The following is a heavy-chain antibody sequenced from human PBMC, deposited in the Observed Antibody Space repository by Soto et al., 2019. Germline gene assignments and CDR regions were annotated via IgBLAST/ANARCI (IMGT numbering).Heavy chain of an antibody. V-gene: IGHV1-46*01. D-gene: IGHD2-21*02. CDR3: ARELYSCGGDCPYYMDY. Sequence: ASVKVSCKTSGYPFTDYFIHWVRQAPGQGLEWMGIISLYHHSTSYAQKFQGRLTVTADTSATTVYMDLSSLTSEDSAVYWCARELYSCGGDCPYYMDYWGQGTLVTVSS. J-gene: IGHJ4*02. CDR2: ISLYHHST. CDR1: GYPFTDYF.